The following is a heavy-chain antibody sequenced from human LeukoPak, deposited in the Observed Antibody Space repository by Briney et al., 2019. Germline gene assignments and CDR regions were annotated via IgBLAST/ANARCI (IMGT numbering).Heavy chain of an antibody. Sequence: SGTLSLTCAVSGGSISSSNWWSWVRQPPGKGLEWIGEIYHSGSTNYNPSLKSRVTISVDKSKNQFSLRLKSVTAADTAVYYCARLLRYSDGLQGAVDPWGQGTLVIVSS. D-gene: IGHD3-9*01. J-gene: IGHJ5*02. CDR3: ARLLRYSDGLQGAVDP. CDR1: GGSISSSNW. CDR2: IYHSGST. V-gene: IGHV4-4*02.